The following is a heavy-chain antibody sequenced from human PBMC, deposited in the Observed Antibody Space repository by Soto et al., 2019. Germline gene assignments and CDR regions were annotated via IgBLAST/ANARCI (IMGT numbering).Heavy chain of an antibody. CDR1: GFTFSDHY. CDR3: ARIYSSTWYGSFFDY. D-gene: IGHD6-13*01. CDR2: TRDKAHSYTT. V-gene: IGHV3-72*01. J-gene: IGHJ4*02. Sequence: LSLSCAASGFTFSDHYMDWVRQAPGKGLEWVGRTRDKAHSYTTEYAASVKGRFTISRDDSKNSLYLQMNSLKTEDTAVYYCARIYSSTWYGSFFDYCGQGTQVIVSS.